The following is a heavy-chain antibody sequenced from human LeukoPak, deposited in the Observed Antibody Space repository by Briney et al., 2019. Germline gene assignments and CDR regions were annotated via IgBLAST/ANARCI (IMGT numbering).Heavy chain of an antibody. D-gene: IGHD3-10*02. V-gene: IGHV3-48*03. CDR1: GFTFSSYE. CDR2: ISSSGSTI. Sequence: AGESLRLSCAASGFTFSSYERNWVRQAPGKGREGVSYISSSGSTIYYADSVKGRFTISRDNAKNSLYLQMNSLRAEDTAVYYCAELGITMIGGVWGKGATVTISS. CDR3: AELGITMIGGV. J-gene: IGHJ6*04.